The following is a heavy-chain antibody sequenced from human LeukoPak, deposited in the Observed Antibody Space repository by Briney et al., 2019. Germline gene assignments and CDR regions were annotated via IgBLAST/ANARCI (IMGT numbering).Heavy chain of an antibody. V-gene: IGHV3-23*01. CDR1: GFTFSSYG. D-gene: IGHD6-19*01. CDR3: ASGGRIAVAGRDAFDI. CDR2: ISGSGGNT. Sequence: GGSLRLSCAASGFTFSSYGMNWVRQAPGKGLEWVSAISGSGGNTYYADSVKGRFTISRDNSTNTLYLQMKSLRAEDTAVYYCASGGRIAVAGRDAFDIWGQGTMVTVSS. J-gene: IGHJ3*02.